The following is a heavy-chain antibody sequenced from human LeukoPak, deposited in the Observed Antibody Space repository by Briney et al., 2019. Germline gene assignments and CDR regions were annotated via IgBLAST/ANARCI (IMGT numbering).Heavy chain of an antibody. D-gene: IGHD2-8*01. CDR1: GVTFSSYA. CDR2: ISGNGGST. J-gene: IGHJ4*02. Sequence: GGSLRLSCAASGVTFSSYAMSWVRQAPGKGLERVSTISGNGGSTYYADSVRGRFTISRDNSKNTLYLQMNSLRAEDTAVYYCAKPGYCTNGVCYNGGEFDYWGQGTLVTVSS. CDR3: AKPGYCTNGVCYNGGEFDY. V-gene: IGHV3-23*01.